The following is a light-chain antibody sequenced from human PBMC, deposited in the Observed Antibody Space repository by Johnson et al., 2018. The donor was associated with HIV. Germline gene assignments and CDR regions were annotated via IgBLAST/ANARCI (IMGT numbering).Light chain of an antibody. CDR1: SSNIGNNY. J-gene: IGLJ1*01. Sequence: QSVFTQPPSVSAAPGQKVTISCSGSSSNIGNNYVSWYQQLPGTAPKLLIYENNKRPSGIPDRFSGSKSGTSATLGITGLQTGDEADYYCGTWDSSLSAYVFGTGTKVPVL. V-gene: IGLV1-51*02. CDR3: GTWDSSLSAYV. CDR2: ENN.